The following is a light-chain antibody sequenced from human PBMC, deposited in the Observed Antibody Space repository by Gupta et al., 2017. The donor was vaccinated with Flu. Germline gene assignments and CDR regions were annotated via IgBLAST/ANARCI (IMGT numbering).Light chain of an antibody. Sequence: QSVLTQPPSVSGAPGQRVTISCTGSSSNIGAGYDVHWYQQLPGTAPKLLIYGNNNRPSRVPDRFSGSKSGTSASLAITGLQAEDEADYYCQSHDSSLSGSRVFGTGTTVTVL. CDR3: QSHDSSLSGSRV. V-gene: IGLV1-40*01. CDR1: SSNIGAGYD. CDR2: GNN. J-gene: IGLJ1*01.